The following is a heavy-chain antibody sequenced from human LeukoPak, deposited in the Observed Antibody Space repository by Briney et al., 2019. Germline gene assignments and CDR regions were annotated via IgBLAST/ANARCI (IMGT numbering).Heavy chain of an antibody. CDR3: ARENILYYYGMDV. CDR1: GSIFSNAW. CDR2: ISYDGSNK. J-gene: IGHJ6*02. D-gene: IGHD2/OR15-2a*01. V-gene: IGHV3-30-3*01. Sequence: GGSLRLSCAASGSIFSNAWTNWVRQAPGKGLEWVAVISYDGSNKYYADSVKGRFTIPRDNSKNTLYLQMNSLRAEDTAVYYCARENILYYYGMDVWGQGTTVTVSS.